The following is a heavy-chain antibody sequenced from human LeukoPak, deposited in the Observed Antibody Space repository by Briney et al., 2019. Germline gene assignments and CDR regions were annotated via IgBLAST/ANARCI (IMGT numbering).Heavy chain of an antibody. CDR2: INPSGGST. CDR1: GYTFTSYY. Sequence: GASVKVSCKASGYTFTSYYMHWVRQAPGQGLEWMGIINPSGGSTSYAQKFQGRVTMTRDTSTSTVYMELSSLRSEDTAVYYCARVAVDGSGSYSPFYGWFDPWGQGTLVTVSS. CDR3: ARVAVDGSGSYSPFYGWFDP. V-gene: IGHV1-46*01. D-gene: IGHD3-10*01. J-gene: IGHJ5*02.